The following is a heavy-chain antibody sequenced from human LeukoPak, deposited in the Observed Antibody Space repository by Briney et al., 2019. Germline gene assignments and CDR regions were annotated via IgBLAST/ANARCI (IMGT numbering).Heavy chain of an antibody. V-gene: IGHV1-69*06. D-gene: IGHD4-23*01. CDR2: IIPIFGTA. CDR3: ARLEDYGGGAPFDY. J-gene: IGHJ4*02. Sequence: GSSVKVSCKASGGTFSSYAISWVQQAPGQGLEWMGGIIPIFGTANYAQKFQGRVTITADKSTSTAYMELSSLRSEDTAVYYCARLEDYGGGAPFDYWGQGTLVTVSS. CDR1: GGTFSSYA.